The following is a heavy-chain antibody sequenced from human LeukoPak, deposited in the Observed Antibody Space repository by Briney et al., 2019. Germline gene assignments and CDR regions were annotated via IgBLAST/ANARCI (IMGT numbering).Heavy chain of an antibody. Sequence: SETLSLTCTVSGVSVSSTGYYWSWIRQPPGKGLEWIGYIYYSGSTNYSPSLKSRVTVSLDTSKKQFSMELSSVTAADTAVYFCARDSSCSGGTCYDTWGQGTLVTVSS. CDR3: ARDSSCSGGTCYDT. V-gene: IGHV4-61*08. CDR2: IYYSGST. D-gene: IGHD2-15*01. J-gene: IGHJ5*02. CDR1: GVSVSSTGYY.